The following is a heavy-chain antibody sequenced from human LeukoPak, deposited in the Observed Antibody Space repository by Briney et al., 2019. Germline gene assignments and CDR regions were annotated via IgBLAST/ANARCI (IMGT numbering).Heavy chain of an antibody. J-gene: IGHJ4*02. CDR2: IDTAGDT. CDR3: VRADSSGWPDLDY. Sequence: GGSLRLSCLASGFAFSRFDMHWVRQPIGKGLEWVSGIDTAGDTYYPDSVKGRFTISRENVKNPIYLHMNSLRAGDTAVYFCVRADSSGWPDLDYWGQGTLVTVSS. D-gene: IGHD6-19*01. V-gene: IGHV3-13*01. CDR1: GFAFSRFD.